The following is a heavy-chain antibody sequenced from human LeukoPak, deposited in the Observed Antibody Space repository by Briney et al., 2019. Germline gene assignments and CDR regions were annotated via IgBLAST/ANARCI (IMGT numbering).Heavy chain of an antibody. CDR3: ARGAGGYRFDP. CDR2: IYNRGST. J-gene: IGHJ5*02. CDR1: GGSMSDYH. Sequence: SETLSLTCTVSGGSMSDYHWGWIRQPPGKGLEYIGYIYNRGSTHYNPSLKSRVTISADTSKKQFSLKLTSVAAADTAVYYCARGAGGYRFDPWGQGTLVIVSS. V-gene: IGHV4-59*01. D-gene: IGHD1-1*01.